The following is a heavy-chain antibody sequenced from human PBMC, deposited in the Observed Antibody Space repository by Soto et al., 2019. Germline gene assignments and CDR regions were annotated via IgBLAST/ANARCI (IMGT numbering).Heavy chain of an antibody. CDR1: GGTFSSYT. D-gene: IGHD3-3*01. CDR2: VIPILGIA. Sequence: QVQLVQSGAEVKKPGSSVKVSCKASGGTFSSYTISWVRQAPGQGPEWLGRVIPILGIANYAQKFPGSVTINADKSRSTAYIELRSLRSEDTAVYSFARDAQIRGFDPWGQGGPVTVSS. V-gene: IGHV1-69*08. J-gene: IGHJ5*02. CDR3: ARDAQIRGFDP.